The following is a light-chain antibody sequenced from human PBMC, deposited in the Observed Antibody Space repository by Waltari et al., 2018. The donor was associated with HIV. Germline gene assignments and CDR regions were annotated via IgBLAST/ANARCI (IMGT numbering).Light chain of an antibody. CDR3: HSYDSGLGAL. CDR2: GNN. V-gene: IGLV1-40*01. CDR1: TSNIGADYD. J-gene: IGLJ3*02. Sequence: QSVLTQPPSVSGAPGQKVTISCTGSTSNIGADYDVNWYQQLPGRAPKVLIYGNNKRPSGIPDRFSGSKSGTSACLAITGLQSDDEADYYCHSYDSGLGALFGGGTKVTVL.